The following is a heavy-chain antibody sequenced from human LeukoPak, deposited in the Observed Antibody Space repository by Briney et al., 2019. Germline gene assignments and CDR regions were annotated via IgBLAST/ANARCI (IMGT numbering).Heavy chain of an antibody. CDR3: ARCVRVQLEEWYFDL. V-gene: IGHV3-11*03. Sequence: GGSLRLSCAASGFTFSSYAMSWVRQAPGKGLEWVSYISSSSSYTNYADSVKGRFTISRDDAKNSLYLQMNSLSAEDTAVYYCARCVRVQLEEWYFDLWGRGTMVTVSS. J-gene: IGHJ2*01. CDR1: GFTFSSYA. D-gene: IGHD5-18*01. CDR2: ISSSSSYT.